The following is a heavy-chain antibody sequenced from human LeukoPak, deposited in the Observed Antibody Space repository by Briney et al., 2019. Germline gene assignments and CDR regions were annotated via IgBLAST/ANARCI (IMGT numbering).Heavy chain of an antibody. CDR1: GGSISSYY. J-gene: IGHJ3*02. CDR2: IYYSGST. D-gene: IGHD1-26*01. CDR3: ARDLRGEWELPGAFDI. V-gene: IGHV4-59*01. Sequence: PSETLSLTCTVSGGSISSYYWSWIRQPPGKGPEWIGYIYYSGSTNYNPSLKSRVTISVDTSKNQFSLKLSSVTAADTAVYYCARDLRGEWELPGAFDIWGQGTMVTVTS.